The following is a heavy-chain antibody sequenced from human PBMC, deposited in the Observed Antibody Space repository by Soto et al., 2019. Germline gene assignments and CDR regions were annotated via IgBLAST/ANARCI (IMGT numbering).Heavy chain of an antibody. J-gene: IGHJ6*02. Sequence: GGSLRLSCAASGFTFSSYSMNWVRQAPGKGLEWVSYISSSSSTIYYADFVKGRFTISRDNAKNSLYLQMNSLRDEDTAVYYCARSIVGATSPGDYYYGMDVWGQGTTVTVSS. V-gene: IGHV3-48*02. D-gene: IGHD1-26*01. CDR3: ARSIVGATSPGDYYYGMDV. CDR2: ISSSSSTI. CDR1: GFTFSSYS.